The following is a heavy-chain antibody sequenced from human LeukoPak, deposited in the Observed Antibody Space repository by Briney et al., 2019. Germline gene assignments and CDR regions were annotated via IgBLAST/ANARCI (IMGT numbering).Heavy chain of an antibody. Sequence: SQTLSLTCTVSGGSISSGGYYRSWIRQHPGKGLEWIGYIYYSGSTYYNPSLKSRVTISVDTSKNQFSLKLSSVTAADAAVYYCARTYYYESSGYLVPEYFDYWGQGTLVTVSS. D-gene: IGHD3-22*01. V-gene: IGHV4-31*03. J-gene: IGHJ4*02. CDR3: ARTYYYESSGYLVPEYFDY. CDR2: IYYSGST. CDR1: GGSISSGGYY.